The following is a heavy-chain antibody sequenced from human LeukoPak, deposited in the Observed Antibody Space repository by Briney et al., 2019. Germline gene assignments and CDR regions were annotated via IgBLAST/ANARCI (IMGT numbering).Heavy chain of an antibody. V-gene: IGHV1-46*01. Sequence: ASVKVSCKASGYTFTSYYMHWVRQAPGQGLEWMGIINPSGGSTSYAQKFQGRVTMTRDTSTSTVYMELRSLRSEDTAAYYCARHRNTAMAINWFDPWGQGTLVTVSS. CDR2: INPSGGST. CDR1: GYTFTSYY. D-gene: IGHD5-18*01. CDR3: ARHRNTAMAINWFDP. J-gene: IGHJ5*02.